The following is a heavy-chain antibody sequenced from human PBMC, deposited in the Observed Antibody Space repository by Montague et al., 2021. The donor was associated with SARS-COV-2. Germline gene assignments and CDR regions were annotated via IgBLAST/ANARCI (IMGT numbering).Heavy chain of an antibody. D-gene: IGHD3-22*01. CDR2: IYYSGST. J-gene: IGHJ4*02. V-gene: IGHV4-39*07. Sequence: SETLSLTRTVSGGSISSSSYYWGWIRQPPGKGLEWIGTIYYSGSTYYXPSLKSRVTISVDTSKNQFSLKLSSVTAADTAVYYCARGWFSPMLVVVIRGPFDYWGQGALVTVSS. CDR1: GGSISSSSYY. CDR3: ARGWFSPMLVVVIRGPFDY.